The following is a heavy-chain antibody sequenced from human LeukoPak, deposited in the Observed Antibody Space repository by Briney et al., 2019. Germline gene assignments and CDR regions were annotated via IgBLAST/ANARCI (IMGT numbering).Heavy chain of an antibody. D-gene: IGHD3-22*01. Sequence: GGSLRLSCAASGFDFGAYEMNWVRQAPGKGLEWVAYFAGSDTTKYYADSVRGRVTISRDNAKNSLYLQMNSLRAEDTALYYCTTLGYHLDSWGQGTLVTVSS. CDR2: FAGSDTTK. CDR3: TTLGYHLDS. J-gene: IGHJ4*02. CDR1: GFDFGAYE. V-gene: IGHV3-48*03.